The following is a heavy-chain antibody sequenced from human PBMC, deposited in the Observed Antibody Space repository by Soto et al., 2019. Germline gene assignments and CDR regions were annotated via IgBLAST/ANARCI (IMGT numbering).Heavy chain of an antibody. CDR2: IYYSGST. Sequence: SETLSLTCTVSGGSISSYYWSWIRQPPGKGLEWIGYIYYSGSTNYNPSLKSRVTISVDTSKNQFSLKLSSVTAADTAVYYCERGSPSGYDYYFDYWGQGTLVTVSS. CDR1: GGSISSYY. D-gene: IGHD5-12*01. CDR3: ERGSPSGYDYYFDY. V-gene: IGHV4-59*01. J-gene: IGHJ4*02.